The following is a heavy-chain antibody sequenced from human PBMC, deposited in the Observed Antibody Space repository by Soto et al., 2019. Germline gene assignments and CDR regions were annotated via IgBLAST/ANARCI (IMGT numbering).Heavy chain of an antibody. CDR2: IIPIFGTA. CDR3: AREGASGSHIGY. D-gene: IGHD3-22*01. CDR1: GGTFSSYA. J-gene: IGHJ4*02. Sequence: QVQLVQSGAEVKKPGSSVKVSCKASGGTFSSYAISWVRQAPGQGLEWMGCIIPIFGTANYAQKFQGRVTITADESTSTAYMELSSLRSEDKAVYYCAREGASGSHIGYWGQGTLVTVSS. V-gene: IGHV1-69*01.